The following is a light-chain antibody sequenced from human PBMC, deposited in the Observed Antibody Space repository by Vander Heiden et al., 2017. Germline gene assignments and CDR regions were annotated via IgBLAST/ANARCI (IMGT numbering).Light chain of an antibody. J-gene: IGLJ3*02. Sequence: QSVLTQPPSASGTPGQRVTISCSGSSSNIGSYTVNWYQQCPGTAPKLLIYSNNQRPSGVPARFAGSKSGTSASLAISGLQSEEEADYYCAAWDDSLNGVFGGGTKLTGL. CDR3: AAWDDSLNGV. CDR1: SSNIGSYT. CDR2: SNN. V-gene: IGLV1-44*01.